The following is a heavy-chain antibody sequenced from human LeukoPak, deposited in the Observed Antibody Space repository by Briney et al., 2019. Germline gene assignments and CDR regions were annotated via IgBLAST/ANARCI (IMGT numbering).Heavy chain of an antibody. CDR1: GYTFTSYG. D-gene: IGHD4-17*01. CDR2: IITYNGNT. CDR3: AKTTVTSEEYFYYMDV. Sequence: GSSVKVSCKTSGYTFTSYGLSWVRQAPGQGLEWMGCIITYNGNTYYSQKLQGRVTMTTDTSTSTAYMELRSLRSDGTAVYYCAKTTVTSEEYFYYMDVWGKGTTVTVSS. V-gene: IGHV1-18*01. J-gene: IGHJ6*03.